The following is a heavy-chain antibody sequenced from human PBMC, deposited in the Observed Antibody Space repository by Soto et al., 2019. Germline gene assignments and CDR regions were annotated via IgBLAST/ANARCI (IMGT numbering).Heavy chain of an antibody. CDR1: GGSFSGYY. Sequence: SETLSLTCAVYGGSFSGYYWSWIRQPPGKGLEWIGEINHSGSTNYNPSLKSRVTISVDTSKNQFSLKLSSVTAADTAVYYCARGCEVAAAGTKWFDPWGQGTLVTVSS. J-gene: IGHJ5*02. D-gene: IGHD6-13*01. V-gene: IGHV4-34*01. CDR3: ARGCEVAAAGTKWFDP. CDR2: INHSGST.